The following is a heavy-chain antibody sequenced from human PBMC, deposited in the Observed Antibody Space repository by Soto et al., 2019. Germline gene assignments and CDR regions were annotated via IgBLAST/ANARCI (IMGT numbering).Heavy chain of an antibody. V-gene: IGHV3-7*01. CDR1: GFTFSSYW. Sequence: EVQLVESGGGLVQPGGSLRLSCAASGFTFSSYWMSWVRQAPGKGLEWVANIKQDGSEKYYVDSVKGRFTISRDNAKNSLYLQMNSLRAEDTAVYYCARDSDYGDYDNWFDPWGQGTLVTVSS. D-gene: IGHD4-17*01. CDR2: IKQDGSEK. J-gene: IGHJ5*02. CDR3: ARDSDYGDYDNWFDP.